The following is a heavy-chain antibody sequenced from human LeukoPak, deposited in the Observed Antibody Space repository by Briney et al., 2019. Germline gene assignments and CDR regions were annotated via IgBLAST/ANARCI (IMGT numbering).Heavy chain of an antibody. CDR3: ATPLSGESGYYQFLI. Sequence: SVKVSCKASGGTFSSYAISWVRQAPGQGLEWMGGTIPIFGTANYAQKFQGRVTITADESTSTAYMELSSLRSEDTAVYYCATPLSGESGYYQFLIWGQGTLVTVSS. V-gene: IGHV1-69*13. CDR2: TIPIFGTA. J-gene: IGHJ4*02. CDR1: GGTFSSYA. D-gene: IGHD3-22*01.